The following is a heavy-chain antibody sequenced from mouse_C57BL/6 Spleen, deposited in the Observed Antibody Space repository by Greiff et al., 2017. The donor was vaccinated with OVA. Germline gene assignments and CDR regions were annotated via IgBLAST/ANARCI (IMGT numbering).Heavy chain of an antibody. V-gene: IGHV1-59*01. J-gene: IGHJ4*01. CDR1: GYTFTSYW. CDR2: IDPSDSYT. Sequence: VQLQQPGAELVRPGTSVKLSCKASGYTFTSYWMHWVKQRPGQGLEWIGVIDPSDSYTNYNQKFKGKATLTVDTSSSTAYMQLSSLTSEDSAVYYCARGGYDDGDGYYYAIDYWGQGTSVTVSS. CDR3: ARGGYDDGDGYYYAIDY. D-gene: IGHD2-2*01.